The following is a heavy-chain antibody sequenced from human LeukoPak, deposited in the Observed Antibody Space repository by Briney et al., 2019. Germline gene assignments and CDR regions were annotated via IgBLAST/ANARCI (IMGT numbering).Heavy chain of an antibody. J-gene: IGHJ4*02. CDR2: IYPGDSDT. CDR3: ALYFDTYYFDY. D-gene: IGHD2-2*02. CDR1: GYSFTSHW. Sequence: GESLKISCKGSGYSFTSHWIAWVRQMPGKGLEWMGIIYPGDSDTRYRPSFQGQVTISADKSMNTAYLQWSSLKAADTAMYYCALYFDTYYFDYWGQGTLVTASS. V-gene: IGHV5-51*01.